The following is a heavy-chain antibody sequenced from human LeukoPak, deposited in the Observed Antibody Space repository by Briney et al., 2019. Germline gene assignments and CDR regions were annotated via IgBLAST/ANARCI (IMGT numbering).Heavy chain of an antibody. D-gene: IGHD6-13*01. CDR1: GYTFTTYA. CDR3: ARGPGGGSSWYLYNWFDP. J-gene: IGHJ5*02. Sequence: ASVKVSCKASGYTFTTYAISWVRQAPGQGLEWMGWITTHNGDTNYEQNLQGRVTMTTDRSTSTAYMELRSLTSDDTAVYYCARGPGGGSSWYLYNWFDPWGQGTLVTVSS. V-gene: IGHV1-18*01. CDR2: ITTHNGDT.